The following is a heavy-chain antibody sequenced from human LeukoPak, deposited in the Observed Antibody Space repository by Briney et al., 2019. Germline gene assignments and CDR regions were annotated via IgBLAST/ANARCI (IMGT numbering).Heavy chain of an antibody. CDR1: GFTFSSYW. CDR3: ARETSGSFPY. J-gene: IGHJ4*02. D-gene: IGHD2-15*01. V-gene: IGHV3-74*01. CDR2: INSDVSSP. Sequence: PGGSLRLSCTASGFTFSSYWMQWVRQAPGKGLVWVSRINSDVSSPSYADSVKGRFTISRDNSKNTLYLQMNNLSAEDTAVYYCARETSGSFPYWGQGTLVSV.